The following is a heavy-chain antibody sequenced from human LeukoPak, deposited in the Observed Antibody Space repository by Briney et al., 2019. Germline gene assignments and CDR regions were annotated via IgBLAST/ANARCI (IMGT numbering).Heavy chain of an antibody. D-gene: IGHD4-23*01. Sequence: PERSLRLSCAASGFSLWTSGIHWVRQAPGKGLEWLSLTTHDGMYTNYADSVKGRFTISTDTSKNTVYLQMNSLRPEDTAVYYYTKGGGISANPLDPWGQGTLVIVSS. CDR3: TKGGGISANPLDP. CDR1: GFSLWTSG. J-gene: IGHJ5*02. CDR2: TTHDGMYT. V-gene: IGHV3-30*18.